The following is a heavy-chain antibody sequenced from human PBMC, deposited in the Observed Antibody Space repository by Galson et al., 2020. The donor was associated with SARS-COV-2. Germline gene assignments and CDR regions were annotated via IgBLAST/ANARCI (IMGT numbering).Heavy chain of an antibody. Sequence: SETLSLTCAVYGGSFNGYSWNWIRQPPGKGLEWIGVINVGGSTNYSPSPTTRVTVSVDTSKNQFSLNLRSVTAADTALYFCSRCHRGAVPSPVRGLGPFYSYSYMNVWAKGATVTVSS. V-gene: IGHV4-34*01. CDR3: SRCHRGAVPSPVRGLGPFYSYSYMNV. CDR2: INVGGST. D-gene: IGHD3-16*01. CDR1: GGSFNGYS. J-gene: IGHJ6*03.